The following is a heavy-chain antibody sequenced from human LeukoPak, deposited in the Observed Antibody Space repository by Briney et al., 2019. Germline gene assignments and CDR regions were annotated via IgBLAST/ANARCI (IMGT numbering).Heavy chain of an antibody. CDR3: ARDAFEDEARASWYFDL. CDR1: GYTFTGYY. D-gene: IGHD3-16*01. Sequence: ASVKVSCKASGYTFTGYYMHWVRQAPGQGLEWMGIINPSGGSTSYAQKFQGRVTMTRDMSTSTVYMELSSLRSEDTAVYYCARDAFEDEARASWYFDLWGRGTLVTVSS. V-gene: IGHV1-46*01. CDR2: INPSGGST. J-gene: IGHJ2*01.